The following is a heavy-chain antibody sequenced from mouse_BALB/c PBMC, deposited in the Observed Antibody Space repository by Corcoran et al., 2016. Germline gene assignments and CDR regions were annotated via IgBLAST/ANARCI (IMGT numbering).Heavy chain of an antibody. CDR1: GYTFTEYT. CDR3: ARRELYGYDGAMDY. D-gene: IGHD2-2*01. V-gene: IGHV1-22*01. Sequence: EVQLQQSGPELVKPGASVKISCKTSGYTFTEYTMHWVKQRHGKSLEWIGWINTNNGGTSYNQKFKGKATLTVDKSSSTAYMELSSLTSEDSAVYECARRELYGYDGAMDYWGQGTSVTVSS. CDR2: INTNNGGT. J-gene: IGHJ4*01.